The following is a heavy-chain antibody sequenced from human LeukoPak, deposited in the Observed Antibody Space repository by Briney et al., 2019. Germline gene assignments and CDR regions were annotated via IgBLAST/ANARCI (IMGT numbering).Heavy chain of an antibody. CDR3: ARRDVGDSGGYYFDY. CDR2: INHSGST. CDR1: GGSFSGYY. Sequence: SETLSLTCAVYGGSFSGYYWSWIRQPPGKGLEWIGEINHSGSTNYNPSLKSRVTISVDTSKNQFSLKLSSVTAADMAVYYCARRDVGDSGGYYFDYWGQGTLVTVSS. V-gene: IGHV4-34*01. J-gene: IGHJ4*02. D-gene: IGHD3-10*01.